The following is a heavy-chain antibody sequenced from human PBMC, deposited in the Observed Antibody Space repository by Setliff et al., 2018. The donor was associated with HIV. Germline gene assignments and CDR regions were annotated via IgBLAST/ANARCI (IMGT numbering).Heavy chain of an antibody. V-gene: IGHV4-59*01. Sequence: SETLSLTCTVSDGPINNYWWNWIRQSPGRGLEWIGFGHHSGTFSYNPSLNSRFTISVDTSKNQFSLKLSSVTAADTAVYYCARGHMLITYYYYYYMDVWGKGTTVTVSS. D-gene: IGHD3-10*02. CDR1: DGPINNYW. CDR2: GHHSGTF. J-gene: IGHJ6*03. CDR3: ARGHMLITYYYYYYMDV.